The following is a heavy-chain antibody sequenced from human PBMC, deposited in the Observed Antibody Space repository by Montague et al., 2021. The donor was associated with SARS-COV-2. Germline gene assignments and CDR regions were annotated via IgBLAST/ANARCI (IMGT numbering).Heavy chain of an antibody. J-gene: IGHJ6*02. D-gene: IGHD2-2*01. Sequence: SETLSLTCAVYGASFSGYYWSWICQPPGKGLEWIGDISHSGSTNYNPSLKRRVTITIDTSMNQVPLTLSSATAAATAVYYCAGFAYRMLFIASYYGMDVWGQGTTVTVSS. V-gene: IGHV4-34*01. CDR3: AGFAYRMLFIASYYGMDV. CDR1: GASFSGYY. CDR2: ISHSGST.